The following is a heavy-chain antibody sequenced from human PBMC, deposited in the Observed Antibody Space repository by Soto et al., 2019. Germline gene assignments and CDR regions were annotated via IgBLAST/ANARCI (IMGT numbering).Heavy chain of an antibody. CDR3: ARVGSEVGGSYYGAFEI. J-gene: IGHJ3*02. D-gene: IGHD1-26*01. V-gene: IGHV1-46*01. CDR1: GYTFTSYY. CDR2: INPSGGST. Sequence: ASVKVSCKASGYTFTSYYMHWVRQAPGQGLEWMGIINPSGGSTSYAQKFKSSVSRPWNSSTSTVYMVLCCLRSEDTAVYYCARVGSEVGGSYYGAFEIWGQGTMVTFSS.